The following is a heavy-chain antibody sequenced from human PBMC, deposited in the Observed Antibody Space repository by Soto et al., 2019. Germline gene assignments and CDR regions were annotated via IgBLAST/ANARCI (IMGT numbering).Heavy chain of an antibody. Sequence: QVQLQQSGPGLVKPSETLSLTCTVSGGSITNYYWSWVRQPPGKGLEWIGYIYYTGSTNYSPSLNSRVTMSMDTANSQFSLTLTSVTAADTAVYYCARLSGSGWYTAAYWGQGTLVTVSS. J-gene: IGHJ4*02. D-gene: IGHD6-19*01. V-gene: IGHV4-59*08. CDR1: GGSITNYY. CDR3: ARLSGSGWYTAAY. CDR2: IYYTGST.